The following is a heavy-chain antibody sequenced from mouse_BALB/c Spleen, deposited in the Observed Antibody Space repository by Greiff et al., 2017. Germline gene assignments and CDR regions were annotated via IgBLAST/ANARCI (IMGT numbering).Heavy chain of an antibody. CDR3: AREDYGFDY. CDR2: ISSGSSTI. D-gene: IGHD1-1*02. J-gene: IGHJ2*01. CDR1: GFTFSSFG. V-gene: IGHV5-17*02. Sequence: EVKLMESGGGLVQPGGSRKLSCAASGFTFSSFGMHWVRQAPEKGLEWVAYISSGSSTIYYADTVKGRFTISRDNPKNTLFLQMTSLRSEDTAMCYCAREDYGFDYWGQGTTLTVSS.